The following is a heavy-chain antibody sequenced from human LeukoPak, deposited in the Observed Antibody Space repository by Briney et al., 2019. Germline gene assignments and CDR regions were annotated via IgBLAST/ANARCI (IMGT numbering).Heavy chain of an antibody. CDR3: ARGAMGYFEFDY. Sequence: PSQTLSLTCTVSGGSISSGSYYWSWIRQPAGKGLVWIGRIYTSGSTNYNPSLKSRVTISVDTSKNQFSLKLSSVTAADTAVYYCARGAMGYFEFDYWGQGTLVTVSS. J-gene: IGHJ4*02. D-gene: IGHD3-22*01. CDR2: IYTSGST. CDR1: GGSISSGSYY. V-gene: IGHV4-61*02.